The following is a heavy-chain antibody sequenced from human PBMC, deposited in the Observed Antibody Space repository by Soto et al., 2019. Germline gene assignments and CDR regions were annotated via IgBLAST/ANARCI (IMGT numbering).Heavy chain of an antibody. CDR3: ASLFTVTAPYYYYGMDV. D-gene: IGHD4-4*01. CDR2: ILPIFGTA. CDR1: GGTFSSYA. V-gene: IGHV1-69*01. J-gene: IGHJ6*02. Sequence: QVQLVQSGAEVTKPGSSVKVSCKASGGTFSSYAISWVRQAPGQGREWLGGILPIFGTANYAQKFQGRVTITADESTSTAYMELSSLRSEDTAVYYCASLFTVTAPYYYYGMDVWGQGTTVTVSS.